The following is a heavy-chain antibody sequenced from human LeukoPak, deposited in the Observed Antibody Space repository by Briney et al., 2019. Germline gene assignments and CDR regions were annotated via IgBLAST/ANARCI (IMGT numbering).Heavy chain of an antibody. V-gene: IGHV3-30*02. Sequence: GGSLRLSCAASGFTFRSDAMHWVRQAPGKGLEWASFIPYDGTNKYYVDSVKGRFTISRDNSKNTLYLQMNSLRAEDTAVYYCAKDWGERWTIDYWGQGTLVTVSS. CDR1: GFTFRSDA. D-gene: IGHD3-16*01. CDR3: AKDWGERWTIDY. J-gene: IGHJ4*02. CDR2: IPYDGTNK.